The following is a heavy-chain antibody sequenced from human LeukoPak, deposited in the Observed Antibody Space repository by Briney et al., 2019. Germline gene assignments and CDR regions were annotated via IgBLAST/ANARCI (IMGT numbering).Heavy chain of an antibody. CDR1: GFAFSSYA. V-gene: IGHV3-64*01. CDR3: AREIYGDSDTYYFDC. CDR2: ISHNGVGT. J-gene: IGHJ4*02. Sequence: GGSLRLSCAASGFAFSSYAMHWVRQAPGKGLEYVSAISHNGVGTYYANSVKDRFTISRDNSKNTLYLQLGSLRAEDLAVYYCAREIYGDSDTYYFDCWGQGTLVTVSS. D-gene: IGHD4-17*01.